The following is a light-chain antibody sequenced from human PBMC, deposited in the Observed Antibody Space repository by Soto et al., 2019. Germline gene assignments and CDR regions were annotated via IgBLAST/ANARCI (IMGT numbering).Light chain of an antibody. V-gene: IGKV3-15*01. CDR3: QQYNNWHFS. CDR1: QDVTTN. J-gene: IGKJ5*01. Sequence: EIKITQFPDTLSASPGEGATLSCRAAQDVTTNFAWYQQKRGQAHRLLIYDISTRATGVPARLSGSGSETEFTLSLSGLQYEDFAVYFCQQYNNWHFSFGQGTRLEIK. CDR2: DIS.